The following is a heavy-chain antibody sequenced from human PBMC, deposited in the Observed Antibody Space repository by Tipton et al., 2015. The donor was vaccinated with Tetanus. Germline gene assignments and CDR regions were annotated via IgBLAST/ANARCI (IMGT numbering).Heavy chain of an antibody. J-gene: IGHJ4*02. Sequence: SLRLSCVGSGFTFSDAYMGWVRQAPGKGPEWVGRIQSETEGGTTVYTAPVQGRFTISRDDSKNTLFLQMNNLKTEDTGVYYCHLQVPDSWGQGTLVTVSS. D-gene: IGHD5-24*01. CDR3: HLQVPDS. V-gene: IGHV3-15*07. CDR2: IQSETEGGTT. CDR1: GFTFSDAY.